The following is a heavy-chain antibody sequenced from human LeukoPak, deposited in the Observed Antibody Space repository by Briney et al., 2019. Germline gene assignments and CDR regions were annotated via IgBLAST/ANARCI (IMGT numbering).Heavy chain of an antibody. CDR3: AELGITMIGGV. Sequence: GGSLRLSCAASGFTFSSYEMDWVRQAPGRGLEWVSYISSSGSTIYYADSVKGRFTISRDNAKNSLYLQMNSLRAEDTAVYYCAELGITMIGGVWGKGTTVTISS. CDR2: ISSSGSTI. V-gene: IGHV3-48*03. CDR1: GFTFSSYE. J-gene: IGHJ6*04. D-gene: IGHD3-10*02.